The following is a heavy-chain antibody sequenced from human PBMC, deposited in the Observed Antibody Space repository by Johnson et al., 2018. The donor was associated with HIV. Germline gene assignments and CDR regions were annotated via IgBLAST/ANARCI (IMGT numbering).Heavy chain of an antibody. D-gene: IGHD2-2*01. CDR3: SSRPHGSGRPLDI. J-gene: IGHJ3*02. CDR2: INHDVSAI. CDR1: GFTFSHNW. Sequence: VQLVESGGGVVQPGRSLRLSCIGSGFTFSHNWMSWVRQAPGKGPEWVANINHDVSAIHYVDSVKGRFTISRDNAKRSLFLQMNSLKTEDTAVYYCSSRPHGSGRPLDIWGQGTLVTVSS. V-gene: IGHV3-7*03.